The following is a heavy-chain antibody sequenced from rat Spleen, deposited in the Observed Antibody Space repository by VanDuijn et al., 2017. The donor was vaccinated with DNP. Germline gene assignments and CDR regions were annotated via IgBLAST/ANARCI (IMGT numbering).Heavy chain of an antibody. J-gene: IGHJ2*01. CDR3: AEGPNYGGWSDYLVY. V-gene: IGHV4-2*01. CDR1: GFNFNDYW. CDR2: INKHSSII. Sequence: EVKLVESGGGLVQPGRSLKLSCVASGFNFNDYWMGWVRQAPGKGLEWIGQINKHSSIINYIPSLKEKITISRDNAQKTMYLQMSKLGSEDTAIYYCAEGPNYGGWSDYLVYWGQGVMVTVSS. D-gene: IGHD1-11*01.